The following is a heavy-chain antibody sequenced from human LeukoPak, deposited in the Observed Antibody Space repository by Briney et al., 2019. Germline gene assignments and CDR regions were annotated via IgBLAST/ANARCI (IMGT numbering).Heavy chain of an antibody. J-gene: IGHJ5*02. Sequence: ASVKVSCKASGYTFTSYGISWVRQAPGQGLEWMGWISAYIGNTNYAQKLQGRVTMTTDTSTSTAYMELRSLRSDDTAVYYCARDPSRYYDFWSGYQNNWFDPWGQGTLVTVSS. CDR2: ISAYIGNT. CDR3: ARDPSRYYDFWSGYQNNWFDP. V-gene: IGHV1-18*01. CDR1: GYTFTSYG. D-gene: IGHD3-3*01.